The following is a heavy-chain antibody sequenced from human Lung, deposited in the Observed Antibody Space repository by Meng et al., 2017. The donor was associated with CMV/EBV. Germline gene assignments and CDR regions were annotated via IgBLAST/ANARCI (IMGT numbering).Heavy chain of an antibody. V-gene: IGHV1-18*01. Sequence: SVMVSXKASGYTFTSYGTSWVRQAPGQGLEWMGWISAYNGNTNYAQKLQGRVTMTTDTSTSTAYMELRSLRSDDTAVYYCARALGYCSITSCYRGYYFDNWGQGXLVTVSS. D-gene: IGHD2-2*01. CDR3: ARALGYCSITSCYRGYYFDN. J-gene: IGHJ4*02. CDR2: ISAYNGNT. CDR1: GYTFTSYG.